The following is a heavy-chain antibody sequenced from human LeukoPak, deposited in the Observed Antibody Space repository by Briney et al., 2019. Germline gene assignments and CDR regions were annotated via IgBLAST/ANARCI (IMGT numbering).Heavy chain of an antibody. D-gene: IGHD3-3*01. J-gene: IGHJ4*02. CDR3: AKKPPGDFWSGYFDY. V-gene: IGHV3-23*01. CDR2: ISGSGGST. Sequence: GGSLRLSCAASGFTFSSYAMSWVRQAPGKGLEWVSVISGSGGSTHYVDSVKGRFTISRDNSKNTVYLQMNSLRAEDTAVYYCAKKPPGDFWSGYFDYWGQGTLVTVSS. CDR1: GFTFSSYA.